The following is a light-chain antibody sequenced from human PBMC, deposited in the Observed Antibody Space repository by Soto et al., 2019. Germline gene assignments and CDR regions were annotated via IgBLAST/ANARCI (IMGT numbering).Light chain of an antibody. V-gene: IGLV2-11*01. CDR1: SSDVGRYDY. J-gene: IGLJ1*01. Sequence: QSVLTQPRSVSGSPGQSVTISCTGTSSDVGRYDYVSWYQQHPGKAPKLIIYDVTERPAGVPDRFSGSKSGNTASLTISGLQDEHEADSYCCSFAGSFSYVFGGGTKVTVL. CDR2: DVT. CDR3: CSFAGSFSYV.